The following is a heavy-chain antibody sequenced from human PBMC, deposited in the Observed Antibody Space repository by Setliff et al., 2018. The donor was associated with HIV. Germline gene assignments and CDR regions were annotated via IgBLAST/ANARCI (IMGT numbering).Heavy chain of an antibody. CDR2: IIPIFGTT. Sequence: SVKVSCKASGGTFSSYPISWVRQAPGQGLEWMGGIIPIFGTTHYAQKFQGRVTVTADESTSTAYMQLSSLRSDDTAVYYCARGRNYDSSGYGGAFDIWGQGTVVTVSS. CDR3: ARGRNYDSSGYGGAFDI. J-gene: IGHJ3*02. D-gene: IGHD3-22*01. V-gene: IGHV1-69*13. CDR1: GGTFSSYP.